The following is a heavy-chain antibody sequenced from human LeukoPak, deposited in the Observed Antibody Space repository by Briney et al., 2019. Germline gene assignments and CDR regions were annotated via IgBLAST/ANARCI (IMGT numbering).Heavy chain of an antibody. CDR3: AKDYEPLVGVHRWGDWFDP. V-gene: IGHV3-23*01. D-gene: IGHD1-26*01. CDR2: ITGSGGTT. J-gene: IGHJ5*02. Sequence: GGSLRLSCGASGFIFNNYGMHWVRQAPGKGLEWVSAITGSGGTTYYADSVKGRFTISRDNSKNTLYLQMNSLRAEDTAVYYCAKDYEPLVGVHRWGDWFDPWGQGTLVTVSS. CDR1: GFIFNNYG.